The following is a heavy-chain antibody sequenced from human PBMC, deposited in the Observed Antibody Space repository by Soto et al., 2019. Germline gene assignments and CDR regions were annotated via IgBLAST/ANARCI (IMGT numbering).Heavy chain of an antibody. J-gene: IGHJ4*02. Sequence: GASVKVSCKASGGTFSSYAISWVRQAPGQGLEWMGGIIPIFGTANYAQKFQGRVTITADESTSTAYMELSSLRSEDTAVYYFARLSDFWSGYTFDYWGQGTLVTVSS. CDR2: IIPIFGTA. D-gene: IGHD3-3*01. CDR1: GGTFSSYA. CDR3: ARLSDFWSGYTFDY. V-gene: IGHV1-69*13.